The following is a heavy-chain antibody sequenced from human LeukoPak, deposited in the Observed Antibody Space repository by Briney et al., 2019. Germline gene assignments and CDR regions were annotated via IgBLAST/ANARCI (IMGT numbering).Heavy chain of an antibody. V-gene: IGHV3-73*01. J-gene: IGHJ4*02. CDR1: GPTFSASE. CDR3: AKHDGGTPPY. D-gene: IGHD3-16*01. Sequence: GGSLRLSCVASGPTFSASEMHWVRQASGKGLEWLGRVRSKVKNYATAYAASVDGRFTISRGDSKSTAYLQMNSLRAEDTAVYYCAKHDGGTPPYWGQGTLVTVSS. CDR2: VRSKVKNYAT.